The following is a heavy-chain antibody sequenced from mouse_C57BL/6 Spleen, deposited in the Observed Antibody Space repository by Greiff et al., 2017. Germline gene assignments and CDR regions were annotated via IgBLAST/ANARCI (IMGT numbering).Heavy chain of an antibody. CDR3: AREKNYYGSFYFDY. CDR1: GYSITSGYY. V-gene: IGHV3-6*01. Sequence: EVKLVESGPGLVKPSQSLSLTCSVTGYSITSGYYWNWIRQFPGNKLEWMGYISYDGSNNYNPSLKNRISITRDTSKNQFFLKLNSVTTEDTATYYCAREKNYYGSFYFDYWGQGTTLTVSS. J-gene: IGHJ2*01. D-gene: IGHD1-1*01. CDR2: ISYDGSN.